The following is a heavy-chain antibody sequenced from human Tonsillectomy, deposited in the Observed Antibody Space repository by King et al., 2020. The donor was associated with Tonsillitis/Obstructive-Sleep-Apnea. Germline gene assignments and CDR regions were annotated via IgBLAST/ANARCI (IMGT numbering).Heavy chain of an antibody. J-gene: IGHJ3*02. Sequence: VQLVQSGGGLVKPGGSLRLSCAASGFTFSSFSMNWVRQAPGKGLEWVSSISSSGCYIYYADSVKGRFTISRDTAKNSLYLQMDSLRPEDTAMYYCARDSDDAFDIWGQGTMVTVSS. V-gene: IGHV3-21*06. CDR2: ISSSGCYI. CDR1: GFTFSSFS. CDR3: ARDSDDAFDI.